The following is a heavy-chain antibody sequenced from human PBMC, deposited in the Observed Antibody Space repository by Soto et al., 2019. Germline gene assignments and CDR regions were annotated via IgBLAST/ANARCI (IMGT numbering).Heavy chain of an antibody. D-gene: IGHD6-13*01. CDR3: AHSPRQLVRFDY. CDR2: IYWDDDK. J-gene: IGHJ4*02. V-gene: IGHV2-5*02. Sequence: QITLKESGPTLVIPTQTLTLTCTFSGFSLYTTGVGVGWIRQPPGKALEWLALIYWDDDKRYSPSLKSRLTITKDTSKNQVVLTMTNMDPVDTATYYCAHSPRQLVRFDYWGQGTLVTVSS. CDR1: GFSLYTTGVG.